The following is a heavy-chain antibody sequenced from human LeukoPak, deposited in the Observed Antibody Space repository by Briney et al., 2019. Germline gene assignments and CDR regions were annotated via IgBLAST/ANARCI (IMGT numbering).Heavy chain of an antibody. CDR1: GGTFSSYA. CDR3: AREYSSGTIDY. D-gene: IGHD6-19*01. Sequence: SVKVSCKASGGTFSSYAISWVRQAPGQGLEWMGGIIPIFGTANYAQKFQGRDTITADESTSTAYMELSSLRSEDTAVCYCAREYSSGTIDYWGQGTLVTVSS. CDR2: IIPIFGTA. V-gene: IGHV1-69*13. J-gene: IGHJ4*02.